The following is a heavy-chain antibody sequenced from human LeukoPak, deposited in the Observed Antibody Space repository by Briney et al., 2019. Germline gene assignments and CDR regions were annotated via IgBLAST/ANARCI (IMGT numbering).Heavy chain of an antibody. D-gene: IGHD5/OR15-5a*01. CDR2: INQDGSEK. CDR3: ARDGHYTIYELRFDY. Sequence: GGSLRLSCAASGFTFSSYWMGWVRQAPGKGLEWVANINQDGSEKYCVDSLKGRFTISRDNAENSLYLQMNSLRAEDTGVYYCARDGHYTIYELRFDYWGQGALATVSS. V-gene: IGHV3-7*01. CDR1: GFTFSSYW. J-gene: IGHJ4*02.